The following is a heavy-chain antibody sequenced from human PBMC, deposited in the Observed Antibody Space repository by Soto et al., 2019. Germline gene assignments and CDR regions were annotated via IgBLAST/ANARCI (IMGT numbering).Heavy chain of an antibody. Sequence: GRSLRLSCAAAGFSFSSYRMHWVRQAPGKGLEWVAVIWYDGSNKYYADSVKGRFTISRDNSKNTLYLQMNSLRPDDTAVYYCAGAAAKRYYYAMDSWGQGTTVTASS. J-gene: IGHJ6*02. CDR3: AGAAAKRYYYAMDS. D-gene: IGHD2-2*01. V-gene: IGHV3-33*01. CDR1: GFSFSSYR. CDR2: IWYDGSNK.